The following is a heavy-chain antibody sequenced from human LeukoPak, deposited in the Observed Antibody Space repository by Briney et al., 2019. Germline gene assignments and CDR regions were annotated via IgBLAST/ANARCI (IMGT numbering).Heavy chain of an antibody. J-gene: IGHJ4*02. CDR2: INPSGGST. CDR3: ARGRPMGGDFDY. D-gene: IGHD3-16*01. Sequence: GASVKVSCKASGYTFTNYFMHWVRQAPGQGLEWMGIINPSGGSTSYAQKFQGRVTMTRDMSTSTVYMELSSLRSEDTAVYYCARGRPMGGDFDYWGQGTLVTVSS. CDR1: GYTFTNYF. V-gene: IGHV1-46*01.